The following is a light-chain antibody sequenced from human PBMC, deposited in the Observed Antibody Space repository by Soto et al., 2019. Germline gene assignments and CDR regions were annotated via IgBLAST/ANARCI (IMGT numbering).Light chain of an antibody. V-gene: IGKV3-11*01. Sequence: EILWTQSPATLSLSPGERATLSWRASQSVSSYLAWYQQKPGQAPRLLIYDASNRATGIPARFSGSGSGTDLTLTISSLEPEDFAVYYCQQRSNWPPITFGQGTRLEIK. CDR3: QQRSNWPPIT. CDR2: DAS. CDR1: QSVSSY. J-gene: IGKJ5*01.